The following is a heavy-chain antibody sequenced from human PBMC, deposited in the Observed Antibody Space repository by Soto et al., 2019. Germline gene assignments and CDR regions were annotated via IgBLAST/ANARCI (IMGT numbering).Heavy chain of an antibody. D-gene: IGHD6-19*01. V-gene: IGHV3-7*01. CDR1: GFTFSSYW. CDR2: IKQDGSEK. J-gene: IGHJ4*02. CDR3: ARIAVAGTGLFDY. Sequence: GGSLRLSCAASGFTFSSYWMSWVRQAPGKGLEWVANIKQDGSEKYYVDSVKGRFTISRDNAKNSLYLQMNSLRAEDTAVYYCARIAVAGTGLFDYWGQGTLVTVSS.